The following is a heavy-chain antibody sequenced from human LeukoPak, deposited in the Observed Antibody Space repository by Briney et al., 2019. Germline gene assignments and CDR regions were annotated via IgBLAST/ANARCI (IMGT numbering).Heavy chain of an antibody. V-gene: IGHV3-11*06. J-gene: IGHJ4*02. CDR2: ISGSSHYT. D-gene: IGHD3-10*01. Sequence: PGGSLRLSCAASGFTFSDHYMSWIRQAPGKGLEWVSYISGSSHYTNTADSVKGRFTISSDTSKNTLYLQMNSLRAEDTAVYYCARDLSPVVRASPMGYWGQGTLVTVSS. CDR1: GFTFSDHY. CDR3: ARDLSPVVRASPMGY.